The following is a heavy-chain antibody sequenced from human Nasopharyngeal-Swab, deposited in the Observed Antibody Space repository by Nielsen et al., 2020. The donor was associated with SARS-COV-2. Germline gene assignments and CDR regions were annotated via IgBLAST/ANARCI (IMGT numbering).Heavy chain of an antibody. CDR2: ITHSGST. V-gene: IGHV4-34*01. D-gene: IGHD3-9*01. J-gene: IGHJ3*02. Sequence: SETLSLTCAVYGGSFSSYCWTWIRQPPGKGLEWIGEITHSGSTNYNPSLKSRVTLSVDTSKNQFSLELSSVTAADTAVYYCARAPDYDVLTGYYPDAFDIWGQGTMVTVSS. CDR3: ARAPDYDVLTGYYPDAFDI. CDR1: GGSFSSYC.